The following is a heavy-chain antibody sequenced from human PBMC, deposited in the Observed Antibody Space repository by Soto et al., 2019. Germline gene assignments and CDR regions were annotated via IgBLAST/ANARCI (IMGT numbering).Heavy chain of an antibody. CDR2: INPSGGST. J-gene: IGHJ3*02. Sequence: ASVKVSCKASGYTFTSYYMHWVRQAPGQGLEWMGIINPSGGSTSYAQRFQGRVTMTRDTSTSTVYMELSSLRSEDTAVYYCARYNAVLAPRLNAIDIRGQGTMVSVS. D-gene: IGHD2-15*01. V-gene: IGHV1-46*01. CDR1: GYTFTSYY. CDR3: ARYNAVLAPRLNAIDI.